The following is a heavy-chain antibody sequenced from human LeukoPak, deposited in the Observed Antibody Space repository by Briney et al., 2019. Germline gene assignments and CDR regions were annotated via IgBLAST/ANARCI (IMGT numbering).Heavy chain of an antibody. CDR3: ARGRFSFDY. Sequence: GRSLRLSCAASGFTFSSYGMHWVRQAPGKGLEWVAVISYDGSNKYYADSVKGRFTISRDNAKNSLNLQMNSLRAEDTAVYYCARGRFSFDYWGQGTLVTVSS. D-gene: IGHD3-10*01. V-gene: IGHV3-30*03. CDR1: GFTFSSYG. CDR2: ISYDGSNK. J-gene: IGHJ4*02.